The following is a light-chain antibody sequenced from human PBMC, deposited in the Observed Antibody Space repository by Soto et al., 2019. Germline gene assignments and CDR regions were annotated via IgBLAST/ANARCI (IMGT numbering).Light chain of an antibody. J-gene: IGLJ2*01. CDR2: DVS. V-gene: IGLV2-14*01. CDR3: SSYTSSSAPVV. Sequence: QSVLTQPASVSASPGQSITISCTGTSSDVGAYNYVSWYQQLAGKAPKLMIYDVSNRPSGVSDRFSGSKSGNTASLTISGLQAEDEGDYYCSSYTSSSAPVVFGGGTQLTVL. CDR1: SSDVGAYNY.